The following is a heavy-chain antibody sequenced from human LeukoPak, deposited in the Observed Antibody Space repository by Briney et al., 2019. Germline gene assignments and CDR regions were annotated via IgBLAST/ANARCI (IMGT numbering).Heavy chain of an antibody. V-gene: IGHV4-39*01. Sequence: SETLSLTCTVSGFSISSSGYYWGWLRQPPGKGLEWVGSVCYSGSTYYNPSLKSRVTISVDTSKNQCPLKLSSVTAADTAVYYCARHEIVVVPAAILCGWFDPWGQGTLLTVSS. CDR3: ARHEIVVVPAAILCGWFDP. D-gene: IGHD2-2*02. J-gene: IGHJ5*02. CDR1: GFSISSSGYY. CDR2: VCYSGST.